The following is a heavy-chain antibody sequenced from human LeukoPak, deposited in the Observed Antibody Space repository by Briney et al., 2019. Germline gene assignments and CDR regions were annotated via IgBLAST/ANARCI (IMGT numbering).Heavy chain of an antibody. CDR1: GFTFSSYA. D-gene: IGHD3-10*01. CDR3: ADYGSGSYCFDY. Sequence: GGSLRLSCAAPGFTFSSYAMTWVRQAPGKGLEWVSAISSSGGNAYYADSVKGRFTISRDNSKNTLYLQMNSLRAEDTAVYYCADYGSGSYCFDYWGQGTLVTVSS. V-gene: IGHV3-23*01. J-gene: IGHJ4*02. CDR2: ISSSGGNA.